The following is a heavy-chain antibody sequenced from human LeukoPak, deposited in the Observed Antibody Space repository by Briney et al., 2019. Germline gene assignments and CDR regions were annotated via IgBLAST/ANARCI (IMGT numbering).Heavy chain of an antibody. V-gene: IGHV4-59*01. Sequence: SETLSLTCTVSGASISSYYWSWIRQPPGRGLEWIGYIYYSGSTNYNPSLKGRVTISLDTSKNQFSLKLRSVTAADTAVYYCARVEEFCSSGSCYLGWFDPWGQGTLVTVSS. J-gene: IGHJ5*02. CDR2: IYYSGST. CDR3: ARVEEFCSSGSCYLGWFDP. CDR1: GASISSYY. D-gene: IGHD2-15*01.